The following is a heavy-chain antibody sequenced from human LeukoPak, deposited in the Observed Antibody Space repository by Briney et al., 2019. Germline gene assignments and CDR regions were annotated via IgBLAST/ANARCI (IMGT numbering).Heavy chain of an antibody. D-gene: IGHD6-19*01. Sequence: SETVSLTCTVSGGSIRRADYYWGWIRQSPGKGLEWIGSIYHSGSTYYNPSLQSRVTKSVDTSKNQFSLKLSSVTAADTAVYFCVSGASNGWDHYFDSWGQGTPVTVSS. CDR3: VSGASNGWDHYFDS. CDR2: IYHSGST. V-gene: IGHV4-39*07. J-gene: IGHJ4*02. CDR1: GGSIRRADYY.